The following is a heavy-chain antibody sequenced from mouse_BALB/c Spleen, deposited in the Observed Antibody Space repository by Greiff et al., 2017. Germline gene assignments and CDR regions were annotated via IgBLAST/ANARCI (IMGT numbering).Heavy chain of an antibody. CDR1: GFSLTSYG. Sequence: VKLMESGPGLVAPSQSLSITCTVSGFSLTSYGVHWVRQPPGKGLEWLGVIWAGGSTNYNSALMSRLSISKDNSKSQVFLKMNSLQTDDTAMYYCARDLYGNYKGWYFDVWGAGTTVTVSS. CDR3: ARDLYGNYKGWYFDV. J-gene: IGHJ1*01. V-gene: IGHV2-9*02. CDR2: IWAGGST. D-gene: IGHD2-1*01.